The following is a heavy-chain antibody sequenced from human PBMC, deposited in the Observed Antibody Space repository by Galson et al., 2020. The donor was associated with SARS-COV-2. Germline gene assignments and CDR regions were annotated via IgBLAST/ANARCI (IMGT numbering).Heavy chain of an antibody. CDR3: ARQTIEYSSGWYYYMDV. CDR2: IDPSDSYT. J-gene: IGHJ6*03. CDR1: GYSFTSYW. V-gene: IGHV5-10-1*01. Sequence: HGESLKFSCKGSGYSFTSYWISWVRQMPGKGLEWMGRIDPSDSYTNYSPSFQGHVTISADKSISTAYLQWSSLKASDTAMYYCARQTIEYSSGWYYYMDVWGKGTTVTVSS. D-gene: IGHD6-19*01.